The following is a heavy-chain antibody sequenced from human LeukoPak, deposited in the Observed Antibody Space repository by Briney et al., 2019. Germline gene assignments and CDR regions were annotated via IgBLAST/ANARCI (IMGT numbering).Heavy chain of an antibody. CDR1: GGSISSYY. J-gene: IGHJ4*02. Sequence: SETLSLTCTVSGGSISSYYWSWIRQPPGKGLEWVGYIYYSGSTKYNRSLKSRVNISVETSKNQFSLKLTSVTAADTAVYYCARLGIGVVPSAMLGDYYFDYWGQGTRVTVSS. V-gene: IGHV4-59*08. D-gene: IGHD2-2*01. CDR2: IYYSGST. CDR3: ARLGIGVVPSAMLGDYYFDY.